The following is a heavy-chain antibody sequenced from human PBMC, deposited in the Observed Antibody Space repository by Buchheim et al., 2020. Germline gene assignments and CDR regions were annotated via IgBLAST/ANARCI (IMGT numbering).Heavy chain of an antibody. CDR3: ARYCSGGSCYPPWYFDY. CDR2: IYYSGST. Sequence: QVQLQESGPGLVKPSQTLSLPCPVSGGSLSRVGYYWSWIRQHPGKGLEWIGYIYYSGSTYYNPSLKSRLTISVDPSKNQFSLKLSTVTAADTAVYYCARYCSGGSCYPPWYFDYWGQGTL. CDR1: GGSLSRVGYY. V-gene: IGHV4-31*03. J-gene: IGHJ4*02. D-gene: IGHD2-15*01.